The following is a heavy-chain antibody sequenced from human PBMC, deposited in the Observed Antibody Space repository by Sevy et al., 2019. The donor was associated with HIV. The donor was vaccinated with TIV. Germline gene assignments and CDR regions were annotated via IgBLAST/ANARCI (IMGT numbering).Heavy chain of an antibody. CDR1: GFTLNNYA. V-gene: IGHV3-23*01. J-gene: IGHJ6*02. CDR3: TRDKTILEGRYGMDV. CDR2: ISGSGVST. D-gene: IGHD3-3*01. Sequence: GGSLRLSCAASGFTLNNYAMNWVRQAPGKGLEWVSGISGSGVSTYYADSVKGRFTISRDNSKNTLYLQMNSLRAEDTAVYYCTRDKTILEGRYGMDVWGQGTTVTVSS.